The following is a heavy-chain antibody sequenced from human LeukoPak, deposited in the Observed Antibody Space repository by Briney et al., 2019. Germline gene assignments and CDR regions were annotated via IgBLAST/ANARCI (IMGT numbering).Heavy chain of an antibody. D-gene: IGHD6-13*01. V-gene: IGHV1-18*01. Sequence: ASVKVSCKASGYTFTSYDINWVRQATGQGLEWMGWISAYNGNTNYAQKLQGRVTMTTDTSTSTAYMELRSLRSDDTAVYYCAREGYSSSWYYFDYWGQGTLVTVSS. CDR3: AREGYSSSWYYFDY. J-gene: IGHJ4*02. CDR2: ISAYNGNT. CDR1: GYTFTSYD.